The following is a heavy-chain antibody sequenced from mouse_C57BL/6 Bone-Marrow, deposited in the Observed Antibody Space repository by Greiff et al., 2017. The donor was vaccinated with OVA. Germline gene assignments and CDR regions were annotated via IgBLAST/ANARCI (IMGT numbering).Heavy chain of an antibody. CDR1: GYTFTSYW. V-gene: IGHV1-69*01. CDR2: IDPSDSYT. Sequence: VQLQQSGAELVMPGASVKLSCKASGYTFTSYWMHWVKQRPGQGLEWIGEIDPSDSYTNYNQKFKGKSTLTVDKSSSTAYMQLSSLTSEDSAVYYCARLSDPWFAYWGQGTLVTVSA. J-gene: IGHJ3*01. D-gene: IGHD2-13*01. CDR3: ARLSDPWFAY.